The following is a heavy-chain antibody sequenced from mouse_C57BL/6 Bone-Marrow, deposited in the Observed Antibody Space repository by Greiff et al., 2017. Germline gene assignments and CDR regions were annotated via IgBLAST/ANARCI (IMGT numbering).Heavy chain of an antibody. V-gene: IGHV2-4*01. J-gene: IGHJ1*03. CDR2: IWSGGST. CDR3: AKRGGSYWYFDV. CDR1: GFSLTSYG. Sequence: QVQLKESGPGLVQPSQSLSITCTVSGFSLTSYGVHWVRQPPGKGLEWLGVIWSGGSTDYNAAFISRLSISKDNSKSQVFFKMNSLQADDTAIYYCAKRGGSYWYFDVWGTGTTVTVSS.